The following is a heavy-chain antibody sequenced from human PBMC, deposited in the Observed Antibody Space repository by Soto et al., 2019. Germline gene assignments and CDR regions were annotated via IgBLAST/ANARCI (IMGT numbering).Heavy chain of an antibody. CDR1: GGSFSGYY. V-gene: IGHV4-34*01. CDR2: INHSGST. Sequence: SVTLSLPCAVYGGSFSGYYWSWIRQPPGKGLEWIGEINHSGSTNYNPSLKSRVTISVDTSKNQFSLKLSSVTAADTAVYYCARGRGYWGQGTLVTVSS. D-gene: IGHD3-10*01. CDR3: ARGRGY. J-gene: IGHJ4*02.